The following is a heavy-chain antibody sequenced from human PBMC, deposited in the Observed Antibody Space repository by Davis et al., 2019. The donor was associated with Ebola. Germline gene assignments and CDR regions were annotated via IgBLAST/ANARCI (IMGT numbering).Heavy chain of an antibody. D-gene: IGHD1-26*01. V-gene: IGHV1-69*04. Sequence: SVKVSCKASGYTFTSYGISWVRQAPGQGLEWMGRIIPILGIANYAQKFQGRVTITADKSTSTAYMELSSLRSEDTAVYYCARDLSVGEQRGDYWGQGTLVTVSS. CDR3: ARDLSVGEQRGDY. CDR2: IIPILGIA. J-gene: IGHJ4*02. CDR1: GYTFTSYG.